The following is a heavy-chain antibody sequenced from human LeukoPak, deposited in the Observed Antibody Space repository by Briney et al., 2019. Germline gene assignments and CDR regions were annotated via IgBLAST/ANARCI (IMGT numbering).Heavy chain of an antibody. CDR3: ARSIRRDGYNWGACLFG. CDR1: GFTFSSYA. D-gene: IGHD5-24*01. Sequence: HPGGSLRLSCAASGFTFSSYAMPWVRQAPGKGLEWVAVISYDGSNKYYADSVKGRFTISRDNAKNSLYLQMNSLRAEDTAVYYCARSIRRDGYNWGACLFGWGQGTLVTVSS. V-gene: IGHV3-30-3*01. J-gene: IGHJ4*02. CDR2: ISYDGSNK.